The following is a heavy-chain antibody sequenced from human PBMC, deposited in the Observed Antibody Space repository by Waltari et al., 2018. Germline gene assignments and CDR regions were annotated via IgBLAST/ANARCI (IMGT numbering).Heavy chain of an antibody. CDR3: ARETGSLGEYYYYMDV. J-gene: IGHJ6*03. Sequence: QLQLQESGSGLVKPSQTLSLTCAVSGGSISSGGYSWSWIRQPPGKGLEWIGYIYHSGSTYYNPSLKSRVTISVNRSKNQFSLKLSSVTAADTAVYYCARETGSLGEYYYYMDVWGKGTTVTVSS. D-gene: IGHD3-16*01. CDR1: GGSISSGGYS. CDR2: IYHSGST. V-gene: IGHV4-30-2*01.